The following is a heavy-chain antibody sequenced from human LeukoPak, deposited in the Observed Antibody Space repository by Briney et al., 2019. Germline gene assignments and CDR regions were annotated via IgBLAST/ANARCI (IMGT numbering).Heavy chain of an antibody. CDR3: ARVPRIVGYTSRELGHWYFDL. J-gene: IGHJ2*01. V-gene: IGHV3-7*01. CDR1: GFTFSRYW. D-gene: IGHD6-13*01. CDR2: IRQDGSDK. Sequence: GGSLRLSCAASGFTFSRYWMTWVRQAPGKGLEWVANIRQDGSDKYYVDSVKGRFTISRDNAKNSLFLQMNSLRAEDTAVYYCARVPRIVGYTSRELGHWYFDLWGRGTLVTVSS.